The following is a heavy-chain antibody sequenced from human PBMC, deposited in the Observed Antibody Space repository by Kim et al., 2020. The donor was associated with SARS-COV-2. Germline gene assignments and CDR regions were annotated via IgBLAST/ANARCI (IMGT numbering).Heavy chain of an antibody. CDR3: ARVPFMIAAAGTDFDY. V-gene: IGHV1-8*01. CDR2: MNPNSGNT. J-gene: IGHJ4*02. D-gene: IGHD6-13*01. CDR1: GYTFTSYD. Sequence: ASVKVSCKASGYTFTSYDINWVRQATGQGLEWMGWMNPNSGNTGYAQKFQGRGTMTRNTSISTAYMELSSLRSEDTAVYYCARVPFMIAAAGTDFDYWGQGTLVTVSS.